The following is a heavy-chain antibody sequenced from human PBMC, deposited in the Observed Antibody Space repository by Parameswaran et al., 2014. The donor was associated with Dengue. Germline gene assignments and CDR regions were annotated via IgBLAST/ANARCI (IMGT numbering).Heavy chain of an antibody. CDR2: INPSSGGT. CDR3: ASKSPLSADNYYYTMDL. Sequence: WVRQAPGQGPEWMGWINPSSGGTSYAQKFQGRVTMTRDTSISTAYMELSRLTSDDTAVYYCASKSPLSADNYYYTMDLWGQGTTVTVSS. J-gene: IGHJ6*02. V-gene: IGHV1-2*02.